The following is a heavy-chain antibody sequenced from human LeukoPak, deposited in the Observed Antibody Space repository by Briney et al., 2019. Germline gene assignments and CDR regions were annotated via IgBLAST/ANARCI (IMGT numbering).Heavy chain of an antibody. V-gene: IGHV4-31*03. Sequence: SQTLYLTCTVSGGSITSGGYYWTWIRQHPGQGLEWIGYIYYSGSTYYNPSLKSRVTMSVDTSKNQFSLKLSSVTAADTAVYYCARGGYYDSSDYYTFDYWGRGAVVTVSS. D-gene: IGHD3-22*01. CDR2: IYYSGST. CDR3: ARGGYYDSSDYYTFDY. CDR1: GGSITSGGYY. J-gene: IGHJ4*02.